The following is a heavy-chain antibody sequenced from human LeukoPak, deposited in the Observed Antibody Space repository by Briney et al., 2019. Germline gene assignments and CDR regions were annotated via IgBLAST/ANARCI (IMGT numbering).Heavy chain of an antibody. V-gene: IGHV3-48*01. J-gene: IGHJ4*02. CDR1: GFTFSSYS. D-gene: IGHD6-13*01. CDR3: ARDTAAALDY. Sequence: GGSLRLSCAASGFTFSSYSMNWVRQAPGKGLEWVSYISSSSSTIYYADSVKGRFTISRDNAKNSLYLQMNSLQTDDSGMYYCARDTAAALDYWGQGILVTVSS. CDR2: ISSSSSTI.